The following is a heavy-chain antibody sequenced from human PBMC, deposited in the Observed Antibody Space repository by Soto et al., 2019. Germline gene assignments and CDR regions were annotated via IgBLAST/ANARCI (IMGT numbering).Heavy chain of an antibody. V-gene: IGHV4-39*01. CDR2: IYYSGST. J-gene: IGHJ1*01. D-gene: IGHD6-19*01. Sequence: PSETLSLTCTVSGGSISSSSYYWGWIRQPPGKGLEWIGSIYYSGSTYYNPSLKSRVTISVDTSKNQFSLKLSSVTAADTAVYYCARSYVSSGWYFPYFQHWGQGTLVTVSS. CDR3: ARSYVSSGWYFPYFQH. CDR1: GGSISSSSYY.